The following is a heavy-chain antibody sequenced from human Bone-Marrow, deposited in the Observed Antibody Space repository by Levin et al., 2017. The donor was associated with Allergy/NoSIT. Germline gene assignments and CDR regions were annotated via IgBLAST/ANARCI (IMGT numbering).Heavy chain of an antibody. CDR1: GLPFNTYS. Sequence: QPGGSLRLSCEASGLPFNTYSMNWVRQAPGKGLEWIAYISSSSDSMYYADSVKGRFTISRDNAKNSLFLQMHSLRDEDTALYYCARDDFYISSGEGAHWGQGTLVTVSS. D-gene: IGHD6-6*01. J-gene: IGHJ4*02. V-gene: IGHV3-48*02. CDR2: ISSSSDSM. CDR3: ARDDFYISSGEGAH.